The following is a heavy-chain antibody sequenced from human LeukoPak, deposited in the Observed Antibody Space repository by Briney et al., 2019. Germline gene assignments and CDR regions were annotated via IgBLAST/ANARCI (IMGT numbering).Heavy chain of an antibody. D-gene: IGHD3-10*01. V-gene: IGHV4-59*01. Sequence: PSETLSLTCTVSGGSISSYYWSWIQQPPGKGLEWIGYIYYSGSTNYNPSLKSRVTISVDTSKNQFSLKLSSVTAADTAVYYCARTTMVRGTYYMDVWGKGTKVTVSS. CDR3: ARTTMVRGTYYMDV. J-gene: IGHJ6*03. CDR2: IYYSGST. CDR1: GGSISSYY.